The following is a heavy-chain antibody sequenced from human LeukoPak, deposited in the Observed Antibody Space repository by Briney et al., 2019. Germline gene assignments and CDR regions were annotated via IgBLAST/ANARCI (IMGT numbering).Heavy chain of an antibody. CDR3: AKIATYYYDSSGYYSKNDY. CDR1: GFTFSSYG. Sequence: GRSLRLSCAASGFTFSSYGMHWVRQAPGKGLEWVAVISYDGRNKYYADSVKGRFTISRDNSKNTLYLQMNSLRAEDTAVYYCAKIATYYYDSSGYYSKNDYWGQGTLVTASS. CDR2: ISYDGRNK. J-gene: IGHJ4*02. D-gene: IGHD3-22*01. V-gene: IGHV3-30*18.